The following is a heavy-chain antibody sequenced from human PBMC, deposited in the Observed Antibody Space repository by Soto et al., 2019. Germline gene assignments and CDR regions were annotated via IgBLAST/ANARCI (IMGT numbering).Heavy chain of an antibody. CDR1: GGSISNSSYY. CDR2: IYYSGST. D-gene: IGHD3-3*01. CDR3: ARHIKRDLRFLEWLLYENWFDP. J-gene: IGHJ5*02. V-gene: IGHV4-39*01. Sequence: QLQLQESGPGLVKPSETLSLTCTVSGGSISNSSYYWGWIRQPPGKGLEWIGSIYYSGSTYYNPSLKSRVPISVDTYNKQFSLKLRSLTAADTAVYYCARHIKRDLRFLEWLLYENWFDPWGQGTLVTVSS.